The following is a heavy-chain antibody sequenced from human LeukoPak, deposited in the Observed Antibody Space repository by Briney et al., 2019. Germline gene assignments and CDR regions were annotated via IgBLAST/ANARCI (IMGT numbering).Heavy chain of an antibody. CDR2: ISGSGGST. D-gene: IGHD3-3*01. V-gene: IGHV3-23*01. CDR3: AKDSYYDFWSGLKYYFDY. J-gene: IGHJ4*02. CDR1: GFAFSSYA. Sequence: SGGSVRLSCAASGFAFSSYAMSWVRQAPGKGLEWVSAISGSGGSTYYADSVKGRFTISRDNSKNTLYLQMNSLRAEDTAVYYCAKDSYYDFWSGLKYYFDYWGQGTLVTVSS.